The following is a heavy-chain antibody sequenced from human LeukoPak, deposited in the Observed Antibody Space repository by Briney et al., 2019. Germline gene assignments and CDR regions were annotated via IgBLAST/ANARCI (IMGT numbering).Heavy chain of an antibody. J-gene: IGHJ6*04. CDR1: GFTFSSYG. CDR3: AELGITMIGGV. V-gene: IGHV3-23*01. Sequence: GGSLRLSCAASGFTFSSYGMSWVRQAPGKGLEWVSTISASGGSTYYADSVKGRFTISRDNAKNSLYLQMNSLRAEDTAVYYCAELGITMIGGVWGKGTTVTISS. CDR2: ISASGGST. D-gene: IGHD3-10*02.